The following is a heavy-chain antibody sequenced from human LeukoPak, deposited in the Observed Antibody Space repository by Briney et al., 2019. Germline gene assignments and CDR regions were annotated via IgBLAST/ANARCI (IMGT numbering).Heavy chain of an antibody. J-gene: IGHJ4*02. CDR1: GFTFSSYG. CDR3: AKSGSGSFPYYFDY. CDR2: ISYDGSNK. D-gene: IGHD1-26*01. V-gene: IGHV3-30*18. Sequence: GSLRLSCAASGFTFSSYGMHWVRQAPGKGLEWGAVISYDGSNKYYADSVKGRFTISRDNSKNTLYLQMNSLRAEDTAVYYCAKSGSGSFPYYFDYWGQGTLVTVSS.